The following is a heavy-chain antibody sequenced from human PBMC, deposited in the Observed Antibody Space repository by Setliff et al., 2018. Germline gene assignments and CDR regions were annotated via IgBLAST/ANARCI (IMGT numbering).Heavy chain of an antibody. V-gene: IGHV1-24*01. CDR3: ATFASYIVLMVYYCARAPAYSSTPGSYAFDI. D-gene: IGHD2-8*01. CDR1: GYTLTELS. CDR2: FDPEDGET. Sequence: ASVKVSCKVSGYTLTELSRHWVRQAPGKGLEWMGGFDPEDGETIYAQKFQGRVTMTEDTSTDTAYMELSSLRSEDTAVYYCATFASYIVLMVYYCARAPAYSSTPGSYAFDIWGQGTMVTVSS. J-gene: IGHJ3*02.